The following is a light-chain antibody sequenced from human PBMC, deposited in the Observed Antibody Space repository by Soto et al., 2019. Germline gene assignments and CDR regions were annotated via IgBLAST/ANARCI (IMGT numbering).Light chain of an antibody. J-gene: IGKJ1*01. Sequence: DSVMTQSPESLAVSLGERATINCKSSQSVLLTSNNKNYLAWYQQKPGKAPKLLIYKASTLKSGVPSRFSGSGSGTEFTLTISSLQPDDFATYYCQHYNSYSEAFGQGTKVDIK. CDR3: QHYNSYSEA. CDR1: QSVLLTSNNKNY. V-gene: IGKV4-1*01. CDR2: KAS.